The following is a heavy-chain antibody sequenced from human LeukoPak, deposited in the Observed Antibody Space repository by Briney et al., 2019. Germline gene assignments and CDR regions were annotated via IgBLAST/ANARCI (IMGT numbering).Heavy chain of an antibody. CDR2: INPNSGGT. V-gene: IGHV1-2*02. CDR1: GYTFTGYY. CDR3: ATAFRLVGATSAGTLPDY. J-gene: IGHJ4*02. D-gene: IGHD1-26*01. Sequence: ASVKVSCKASGYTFTGYYMHWVRQAPGQGLEWMGWINPNSGGTNYAQKFQGRVTMTRDTSISTAYMELSSLRSEDTAVYYCATAFRLVGATSAGTLPDYWGQGTLVTVSS.